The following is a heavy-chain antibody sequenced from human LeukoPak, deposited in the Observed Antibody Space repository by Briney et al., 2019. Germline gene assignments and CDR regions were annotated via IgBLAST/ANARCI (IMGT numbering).Heavy chain of an antibody. Sequence: PGGSLRLSCVSSGFTFRSHAMSWVRQAPEKGLEFVSGIYENGGITYYADSVKGRFSISRDNSKNTLYLQMDSLRGEDTAVYYCAKDFRIGYSAHFDYWGQGALVTVSS. D-gene: IGHD2-21*01. CDR2: IYENGGIT. V-gene: IGHV3-23*01. CDR1: GFTFRSHA. J-gene: IGHJ4*02. CDR3: AKDFRIGYSAHFDY.